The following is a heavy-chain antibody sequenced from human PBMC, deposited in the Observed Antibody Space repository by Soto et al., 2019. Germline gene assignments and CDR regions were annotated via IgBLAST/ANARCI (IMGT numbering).Heavy chain of an antibody. V-gene: IGHV1-2*04. J-gene: IGHJ6*02. Sequence: GASLKVSCKASGYTCTGYYMHWVRQAPGQGIEWMGWINPNSGGTNYAQKFQGWVTMTRDTSISTAYMELSRLRSDDTAVYYCARSLPGVAESKIHHLDGWGQVTKLTVYS. CDR3: ARSLPGVAESKIHHLDG. CDR1: GYTCTGYY. CDR2: INPNSGGT. D-gene: IGHD2-21*01.